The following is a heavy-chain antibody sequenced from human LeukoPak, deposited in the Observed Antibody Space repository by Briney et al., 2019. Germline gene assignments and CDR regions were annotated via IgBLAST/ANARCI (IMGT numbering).Heavy chain of an antibody. J-gene: IGHJ4*02. CDR3: ARDNY. CDR1: GFTFSSYA. CDR2: IDPSGVDT. V-gene: IGHV3-23*01. Sequence: GGSLRLSCAVSGFTFSSYAMSWVRQAPGKGLEWVSAIDPSGVDTYYGDSVKGRFTISRDNSKNTLYLQMNSLRAEDTAVYYCARDNYWGQGTLVTVSS.